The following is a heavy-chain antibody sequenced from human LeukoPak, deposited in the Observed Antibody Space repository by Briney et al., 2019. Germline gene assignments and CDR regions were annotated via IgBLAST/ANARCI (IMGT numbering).Heavy chain of an antibody. D-gene: IGHD5-24*01. CDR3: ARALLVRNGYNYSPNYFDY. CDR1: GLTFNSNY. CDR2: IYSGGTT. J-gene: IGHJ4*02. Sequence: GGSLRLSCAASGLTFNSNYMNWVRQAPGKGLQWVSVIYSGGTTYYADSVKGRFTTSRDNSKNTLYLQMNSLRAEDTAVYYCARALLVRNGYNYSPNYFDYWGQGTLVTVSS. V-gene: IGHV3-53*01.